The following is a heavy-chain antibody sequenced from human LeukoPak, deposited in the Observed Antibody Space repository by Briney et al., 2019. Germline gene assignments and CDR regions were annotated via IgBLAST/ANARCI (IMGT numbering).Heavy chain of an antibody. CDR1: GFTFSSYA. Sequence: GSLRLSCAASGFTFSSYAMSWVRQAPGKGLEWIGYIYYSGSTNYNPSLKSRVTISVDTSKNQFSLKLSSVTAADTAVYYCARDNTAMVLWGQGTLVTVSS. CDR3: ARDNTAMVL. D-gene: IGHD5-18*01. V-gene: IGHV4-59*01. J-gene: IGHJ4*02. CDR2: IYYSGST.